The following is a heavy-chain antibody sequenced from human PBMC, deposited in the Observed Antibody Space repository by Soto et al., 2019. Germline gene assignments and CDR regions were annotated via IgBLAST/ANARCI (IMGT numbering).Heavy chain of an antibody. CDR2: IIPIFGTA. CDR3: AKRVPGIYGPGSSNCFDS. D-gene: IGHD3-10*01. Sequence: SVKVSCKASGGTFSSYAISWVRQAPGQGLEWMGGIIPIFGTADYAQKFQGRVTITADESTSTAYMELSSLRSEDTAVYYCAKRVPGIYGPGSSNCFDSWGQGTLVTVSS. J-gene: IGHJ5*01. CDR1: GGTFSSYA. V-gene: IGHV1-69*13.